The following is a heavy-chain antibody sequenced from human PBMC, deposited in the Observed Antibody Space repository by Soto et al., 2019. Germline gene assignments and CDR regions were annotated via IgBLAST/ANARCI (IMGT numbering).Heavy chain of an antibody. Sequence: ASVKVSCKASGYTFTSYAMHWVRQAPGQRLEWMGWINAGNGNTKYSQKFQGRVTITRDTSASTAYMELSSLRSEDTAVYYCARNYIAAAGPYYFGYWGQGARVTVSS. CDR1: GYTFTSYA. CDR3: ARNYIAAAGPYYFGY. J-gene: IGHJ4*02. D-gene: IGHD6-13*01. CDR2: INAGNGNT. V-gene: IGHV1-3*01.